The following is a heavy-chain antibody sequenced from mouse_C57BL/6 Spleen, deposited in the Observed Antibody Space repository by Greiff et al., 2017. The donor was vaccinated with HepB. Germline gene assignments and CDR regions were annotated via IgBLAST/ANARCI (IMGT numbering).Heavy chain of an antibody. CDR3: ARQGVYDYDGGYFDV. V-gene: IGHV5-12*01. D-gene: IGHD2-4*01. CDR1: GFTFSDYY. CDR2: ISNGGGST. J-gene: IGHJ1*03. Sequence: EVKLMESGGGLVQPGGSLKLSCAASGFTFSDYYMYWVRQTPEKRLEWVAYISNGGGSTYYPDTVKGRFTISRDNAKNTLYLQMSRLKSEDTAMYYCARQGVYDYDGGYFDVWGTGTTVTVSS.